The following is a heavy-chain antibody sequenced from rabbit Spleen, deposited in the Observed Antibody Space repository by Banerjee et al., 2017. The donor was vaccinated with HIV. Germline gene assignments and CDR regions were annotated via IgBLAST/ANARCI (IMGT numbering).Heavy chain of an antibody. D-gene: IGHD1-1*01. Sequence: EESGGDLVKPEGSLTLTCTASGFSFSTSYWISWVRQAPGKGLEWIACDDGDSSGNTVYASWAKGPFTISKTSSTTVTLQMTSLTAADTATYFCARDLTSIIGWNFNLWGQGTLVTVS. CDR1: GFSFSTSYW. J-gene: IGHJ4*01. CDR3: ARDLTSIIGWNFNL. CDR2: DDGDSSGNT. V-gene: IGHV1S45*01.